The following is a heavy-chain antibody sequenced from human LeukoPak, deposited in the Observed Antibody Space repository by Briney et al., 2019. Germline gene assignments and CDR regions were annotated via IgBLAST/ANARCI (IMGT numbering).Heavy chain of an antibody. V-gene: IGHV3-74*03. J-gene: IGHJ3*02. CDR3: ARVTSSRGAIDI. D-gene: IGHD6-13*01. CDR1: GFTFSSYA. Sequence: GGSLRLSCAASGFTFSSYAMSWVRQAPGKGLVWVSRINSDGTSTTYAESVKGRFTISRDNAKNTLYLQMNSLRAEDTAMYYCARVTSSRGAIDIWGQGTMVTVSS. CDR2: INSDGTST.